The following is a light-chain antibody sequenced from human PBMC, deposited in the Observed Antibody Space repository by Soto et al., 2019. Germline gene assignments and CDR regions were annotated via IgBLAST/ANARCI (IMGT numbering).Light chain of an antibody. CDR1: QSVSSW. Sequence: DIQMTQSPSTLSASVGDRVTITCRASQSVSSWLAWYQQKPGKAPNLLIYDASSLESGVPSRFSGSGSGTDFTLTISSLQPEDFATYYCQQANSFPITFGQGTRLEIK. V-gene: IGKV1-5*01. J-gene: IGKJ5*01. CDR2: DAS. CDR3: QQANSFPIT.